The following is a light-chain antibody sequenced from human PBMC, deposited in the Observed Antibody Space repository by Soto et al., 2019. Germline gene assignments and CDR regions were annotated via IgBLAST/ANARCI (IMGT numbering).Light chain of an antibody. CDR2: SAS. Sequence: DIQMTQSPSSLFASVGDRVTITCRPSQSISTFLNWYQQKPGKAPKLLIYSASTLHTGVPSRFSGSGSGTDFTLTINSLQPEDFATYYCQQSYSAPHTFGQGTELGI. CDR3: QQSYSAPHT. J-gene: IGKJ2*01. V-gene: IGKV1-39*01. CDR1: QSISTF.